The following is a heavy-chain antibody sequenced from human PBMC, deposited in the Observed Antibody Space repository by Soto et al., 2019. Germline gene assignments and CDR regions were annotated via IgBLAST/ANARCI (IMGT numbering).Heavy chain of an antibody. V-gene: IGHV3-74*01. CDR3: ARGVSGWTDAEYFQH. J-gene: IGHJ1*01. CDR2: INSDGSST. D-gene: IGHD6-19*01. CDR1: GFTFSSYW. Sequence: EVQLVESGGGLVQPGGSLRLSCAASGFTFSSYWMHWVRQAPGKGLVWVARINSDGSSTSYADSVKGRFTISRDNAKNPLYLQMNSLRAEDTAVYYCARGVSGWTDAEYFQHWGQGTLVTVS.